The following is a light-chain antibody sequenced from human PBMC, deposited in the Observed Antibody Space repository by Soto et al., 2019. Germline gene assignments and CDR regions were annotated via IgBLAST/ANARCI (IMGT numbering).Light chain of an antibody. J-gene: IGKJ2*01. Sequence: EIVLTQSPGTLSLSPGERATLSCRDSQSVSSSYLAWYQQKPGQAPRLLIYGASSRATGIPDRFSGSGSGTDFTLTISRLEPEDFAVYYCQQYGSSPVTFGQGTKLEIK. V-gene: IGKV3-20*01. CDR2: GAS. CDR3: QQYGSSPVT. CDR1: QSVSSSY.